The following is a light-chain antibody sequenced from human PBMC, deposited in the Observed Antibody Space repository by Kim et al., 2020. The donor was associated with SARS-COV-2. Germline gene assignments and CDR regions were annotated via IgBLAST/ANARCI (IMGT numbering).Light chain of an antibody. CDR3: QQRSNWPLT. CDR2: DAF. Sequence: LSLSPGERATLSCRASQSVSSYLAWYQQKPGQAPRLLIYDAFNRATGIPARFSGSGSGTDFTLTISSLEPEDFAVYYCQQRSNWPLTFGGGTKVDIK. CDR1: QSVSSY. J-gene: IGKJ4*01. V-gene: IGKV3-11*01.